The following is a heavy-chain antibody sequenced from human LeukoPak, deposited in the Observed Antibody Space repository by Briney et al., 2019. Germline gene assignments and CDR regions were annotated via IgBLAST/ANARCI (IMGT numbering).Heavy chain of an antibody. CDR3: AIGWGPHGSGSYSPNY. J-gene: IGHJ4*02. D-gene: IGHD3-10*01. V-gene: IGHV1-46*01. Sequence: EASVKVSCKASGYTFTSYYMHWVQQAPGQGLEWMGIINPSGGSTSYAQKFQGRVTMTRDTSTSTVYMELSSLRSEDTAVYYCAIGWGPHGSGSYSPNYWGQGTLVTVSS. CDR1: GYTFTSYY. CDR2: INPSGGST.